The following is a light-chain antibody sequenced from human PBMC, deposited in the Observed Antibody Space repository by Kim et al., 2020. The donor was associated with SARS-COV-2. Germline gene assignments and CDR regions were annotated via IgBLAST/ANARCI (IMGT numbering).Light chain of an antibody. CDR1: QSVSSN. CDR3: QQYNNWPLT. V-gene: IGKV3-15*01. J-gene: IGKJ4*01. Sequence: EIVMTQSPATLSVSPGERATLSCRASQSVSSNLAWYQQKPGQAPRLLIYGASTRATGIPARFSGSGSGTDFTLTINSLQSEDFAVYYCQQYNNWPLTFGVGTKVEI. CDR2: GAS.